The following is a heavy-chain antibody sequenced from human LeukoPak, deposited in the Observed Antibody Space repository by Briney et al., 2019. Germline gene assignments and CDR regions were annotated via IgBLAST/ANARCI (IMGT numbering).Heavy chain of an antibody. V-gene: IGHV4-31*03. J-gene: IGHJ4*02. CDR2: IHYSGST. CDR1: SGSFSSGAYY. Sequence: SETLSLTCTVSSGSFSSGAYYWSWIRQHPGKGLGWIGYIHYSGSTYYNPSLKSRVTISVDTSKKQFSLKMNSVTAADTAVYYCARSLTNSFDYWGQGTLVTVSS. CDR3: ARSLTNSFDY. D-gene: IGHD4-11*01.